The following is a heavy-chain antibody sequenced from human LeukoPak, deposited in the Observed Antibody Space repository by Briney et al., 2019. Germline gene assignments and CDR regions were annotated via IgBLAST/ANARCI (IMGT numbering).Heavy chain of an antibody. V-gene: IGHV1-18*01. CDR2: ISAYNGNT. Sequence: ASVKVSCKASGYTFTSYGISWVRQAPGQGLEWMGWISAYNGNTNYAQKLQGRVTMTTDTSTSTAYMELRSLRSDDTAVYYCAGRSRAAVQPYYFDYWGQGTLVTVSS. CDR1: GYTFTSYG. CDR3: AGRSRAAVQPYYFDY. J-gene: IGHJ4*02. D-gene: IGHD6-13*01.